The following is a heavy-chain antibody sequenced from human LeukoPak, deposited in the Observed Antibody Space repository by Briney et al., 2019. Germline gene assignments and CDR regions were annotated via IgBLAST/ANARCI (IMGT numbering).Heavy chain of an antibody. D-gene: IGHD3-3*01. CDR3: ARSAPYYDFWTGYYDALYYMDV. V-gene: IGHV4-59*01. CDR1: GGSFSGYY. J-gene: IGHJ6*03. Sequence: SETLSLTCAVYGGSFSGYYWSWIRQPPGKGLESIGYIRNRGSTNYNPSLKSRVTISVDTSKNQFSLKLRSVTAADTAVYYCARSAPYYDFWTGYYDALYYMDVWGKGTTVTVSS. CDR2: IRNRGST.